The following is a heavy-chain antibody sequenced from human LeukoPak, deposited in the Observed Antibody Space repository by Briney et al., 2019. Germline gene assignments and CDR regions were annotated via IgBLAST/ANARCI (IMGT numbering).Heavy chain of an antibody. J-gene: IGHJ4*02. CDR1: GFTFSSYA. D-gene: IGHD3-22*01. Sequence: GGSLRLSCAASGFTFSSYAMHWVRQAPGKGLEWVAVISYDGSNKYYADSVKGRFTISRDNSKNTLYLQMNSLRAEDTAVYYCAKDSSGYPDWGQGALVTVSS. CDR3: AKDSSGYPD. CDR2: ISYDGSNK. V-gene: IGHV3-30-3*01.